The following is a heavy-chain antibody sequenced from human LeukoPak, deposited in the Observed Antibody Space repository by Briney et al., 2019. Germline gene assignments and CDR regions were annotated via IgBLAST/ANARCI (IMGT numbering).Heavy chain of an antibody. Sequence: SETLSLTCTVTGGSLSGSSYYWGWLRQPPGRGREWIGSTYFSGNAYYDPSLKSRVTISVDTSKNQFSLKLSSVTAADTAVYYCAPLTGSDFDYWGQGTLVTVSS. CDR2: TYFSGNA. J-gene: IGHJ4*02. D-gene: IGHD1-26*01. V-gene: IGHV4-39*01. CDR3: APLTGSDFDY. CDR1: GGSLSGSSYY.